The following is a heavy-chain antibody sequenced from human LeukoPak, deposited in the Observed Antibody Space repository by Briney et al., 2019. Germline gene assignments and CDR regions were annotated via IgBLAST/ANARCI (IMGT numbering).Heavy chain of an antibody. CDR2: ITSDGSST. D-gene: IGHD1-26*01. V-gene: IGHV3-74*01. CDR1: GFTFSSYW. J-gene: IGHJ4*02. Sequence: PGGSLRLSCAASGFTFSSYWMHWVRQVPGKGLDWVTRITSDGSSTSYADSVKGRFTISRDNAKNTLYLQMNSLRVEDTAVYYCARGMPTNFDYWGQGALVTVSS. CDR3: ARGMPTNFDY.